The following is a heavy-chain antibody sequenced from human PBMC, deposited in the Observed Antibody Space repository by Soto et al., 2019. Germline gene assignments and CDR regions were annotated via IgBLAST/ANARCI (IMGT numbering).Heavy chain of an antibody. J-gene: IGHJ6*02. CDR2: IIPIFGTA. CDR1: GGTFSSYA. V-gene: IGHV1-69*06. Sequence: SVKVSCKASGGTFSSYAISWVRQAPGQGLEWMGGIIPIFGTANYAQKFQGRVTITADKSTSTAYMELSSLRSEDTAVYYCARHIAAALYYYYYYGMDVWGQGTTVTVSS. D-gene: IGHD6-13*01. CDR3: ARHIAAALYYYYYYGMDV.